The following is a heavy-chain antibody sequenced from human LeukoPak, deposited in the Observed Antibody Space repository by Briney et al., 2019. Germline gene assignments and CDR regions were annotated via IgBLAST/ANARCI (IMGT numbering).Heavy chain of an antibody. J-gene: IGHJ4*02. CDR1: GFSFSSYW. Sequence: GGSLRLSCAASGFSFSSYWMHWVRQAPGKGLVWVSRINRDGSDISYADSVKGRFTISRDNAKNTLDLQMNSLRAEDTAVYYCARDEGIVATIRGFDSWGQGTLVTVS. CDR2: INRDGSDI. V-gene: IGHV3-74*01. D-gene: IGHD5-12*01. CDR3: ARDEGIVATIRGFDS.